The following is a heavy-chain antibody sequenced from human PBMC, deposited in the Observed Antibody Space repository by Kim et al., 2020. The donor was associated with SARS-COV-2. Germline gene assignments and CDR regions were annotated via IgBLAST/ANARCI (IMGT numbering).Heavy chain of an antibody. J-gene: IGHJ4*02. Sequence: GGSLRLSCAASGFTFSSYAMHWVRQAPGKGLEWVAVISYDGSNKYYADSVKGRFTISRDNSKNTLYLQMNSLRAEDTAVYYCARGTVTTSAPWPTWGQGTLVTVSS. CDR2: ISYDGSNK. D-gene: IGHD4-4*01. CDR3: ARGTVTTSAPWPT. V-gene: IGHV3-30-3*01. CDR1: GFTFSSYA.